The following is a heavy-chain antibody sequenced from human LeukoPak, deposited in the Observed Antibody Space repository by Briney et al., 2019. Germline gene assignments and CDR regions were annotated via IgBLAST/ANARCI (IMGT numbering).Heavy chain of an antibody. CDR2: INPNSGGT. D-gene: IGHD3-10*01. CDR1: GYTFTGYY. CDR3: ARDRDEYCYGSGSYYY. V-gene: IGHV1-2*02. J-gene: IGHJ4*02. Sequence: ASVKVSCKASGYTFTGYYMHWVRQAPGQGLEWMGWINPNSGGTNYAQKFQGRVTMTRDTSISTAYMELSRLRSDDTAVYYCARDRDEYCYGSGSYYYWGQGTLVTVSS.